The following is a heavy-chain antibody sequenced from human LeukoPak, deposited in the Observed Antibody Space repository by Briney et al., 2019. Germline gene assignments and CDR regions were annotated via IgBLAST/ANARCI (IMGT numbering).Heavy chain of an antibody. Sequence: SETLSLTCAVYGGSFSGYYWSWIRQPSGKGLEWTGEISHGGSTNYNPSLKSRVTISVDTSKNQFSLKLSSVTAADTAVYYCARAVTTVTTFYYSYYMDVWDKGTTVTISS. CDR3: ARAVTTVTTFYYSYYMDV. CDR1: GGSFSGYY. D-gene: IGHD4-17*01. V-gene: IGHV4-34*01. J-gene: IGHJ6*03. CDR2: ISHGGST.